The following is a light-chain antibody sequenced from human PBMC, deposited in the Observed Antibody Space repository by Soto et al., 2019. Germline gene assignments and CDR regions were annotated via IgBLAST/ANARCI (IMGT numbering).Light chain of an antibody. J-gene: IGKJ3*01. CDR3: QHYGNSPPSVT. V-gene: IGKV3-20*01. Sequence: EIVLTQSPGTLSLSPGERATLSCRASQSVNIYLAWYQQKPGQAPRLLIFGASNRATGIPDRFSGSGSGTDFTLTISRLEPEDFAVYYCQHYGNSPPSVTFGPGTKVDIK. CDR1: QSVNIY. CDR2: GAS.